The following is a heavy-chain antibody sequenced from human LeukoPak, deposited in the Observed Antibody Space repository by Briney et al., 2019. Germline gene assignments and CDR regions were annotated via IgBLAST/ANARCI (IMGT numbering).Heavy chain of an antibody. J-gene: IGHJ6*02. CDR1: GYTFTRYY. D-gene: IGHD6-19*01. V-gene: IGHV1-69*13. CDR3: AREDRGWYAFGSSVDRYGMDV. CDR2: IIPIFGTA. Sequence: ASVKVSCKASGYTFTRYYMHWVRQAPGQGLEWMGGIIPIFGTANYAQKFQGRVTITADESTSTAYMELSSLRSEDTAVYYCAREDRGWYAFGSSVDRYGMDVWGQGTTVTVSS.